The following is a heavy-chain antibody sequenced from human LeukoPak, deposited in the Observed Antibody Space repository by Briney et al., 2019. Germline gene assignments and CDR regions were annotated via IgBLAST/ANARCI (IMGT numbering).Heavy chain of an antibody. Sequence: GGSPRLSCAASGFTFSGYWMSWVRQAPGKGLEWVANIKQDGSEKYYVDSVKGRFTISRDNAKNSLFLQMNSLRAEDTAVYYCARDEGDTSGHFSNRPYYFDYWGRGTLVTVSS. CDR1: GFTFSGYW. CDR3: ARDEGDTSGHFSNRPYYFDY. D-gene: IGHD3-22*01. CDR2: IKQDGSEK. J-gene: IGHJ4*02. V-gene: IGHV3-7*01.